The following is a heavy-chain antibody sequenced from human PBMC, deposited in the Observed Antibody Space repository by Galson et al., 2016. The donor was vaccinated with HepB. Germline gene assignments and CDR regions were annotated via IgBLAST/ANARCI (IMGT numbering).Heavy chain of an antibody. CDR3: TRGTLGSVATMAFDY. Sequence: SETLSLTCAVSGDSISNNYWWTWVRQFPGQGLEWIGEIYQTGTAHYNPSFKSRATISIDKSKNEISLRLASVTAADTAVYYCTRGTLGSVATMAFDYWGQGTLVTVSS. CDR1: GDSISNNYW. V-gene: IGHV4-4*02. CDR2: IYQTGTA. D-gene: IGHD4/OR15-4a*01. J-gene: IGHJ4*02.